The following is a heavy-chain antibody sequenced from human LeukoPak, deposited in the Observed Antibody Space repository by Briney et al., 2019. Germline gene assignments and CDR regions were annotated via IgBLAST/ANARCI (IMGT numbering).Heavy chain of an antibody. CDR3: ASRLGPYSSGWLN. CDR1: GGSISSSNW. D-gene: IGHD6-19*01. Sequence: PSGTLSLTCAVSGGSISSSNWWSWVRPPPGKGLEWIGEIYHSGSTNYNPSLKSRVTISVDKSKNQFSLKLSSVTAADTAVYYCASRLGPYSSGWLNWGQGTLVTVSS. V-gene: IGHV4-4*02. CDR2: IYHSGST. J-gene: IGHJ4*02.